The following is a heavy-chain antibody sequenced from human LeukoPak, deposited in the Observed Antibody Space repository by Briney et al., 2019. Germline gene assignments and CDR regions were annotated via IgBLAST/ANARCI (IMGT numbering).Heavy chain of an antibody. CDR1: GGSISSYY. D-gene: IGHD3-22*01. CDR3: ASHKRDYYDSSGYYDYYYGMDV. J-gene: IGHJ6*02. V-gene: IGHV4-59*01. CDR2: IYYSGST. Sequence: NPSETLSLTCTVSGGSISSYYWSWIRQPPGKGLEWIGYIYYSGSTNYNPSLKSRVTISVDTSKNQFSLKLSSVTAADTAVYHCASHKRDYYDSSGYYDYYYGMDVWGQGTTVTVSS.